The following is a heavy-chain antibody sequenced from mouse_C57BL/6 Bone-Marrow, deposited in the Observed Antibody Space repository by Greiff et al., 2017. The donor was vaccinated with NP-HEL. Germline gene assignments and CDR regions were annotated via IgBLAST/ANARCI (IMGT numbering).Heavy chain of an antibody. V-gene: IGHV1-54*01. Sequence: QVQLKESGAELVRPGTSVKVSCKASGYAFTNYLIEWVKQRPGQGLEWIGVINPGSGGTNYNEKFKGKATLTADKSSSTAYMQLSSLTSEDSAVYFCARGYDGPDYGGQGTTLTVSS. CDR1: GYAFTNYL. J-gene: IGHJ2*01. CDR2: INPGSGGT. CDR3: ARGYDGPDY. D-gene: IGHD2-3*01.